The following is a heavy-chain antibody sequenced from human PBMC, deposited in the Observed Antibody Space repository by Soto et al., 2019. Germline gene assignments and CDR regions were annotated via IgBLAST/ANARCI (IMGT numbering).Heavy chain of an antibody. Sequence: PGGSLRLSCAASGFAFSSYSMNWVRQAPGKGLEWVSSISSSSYIYYAGSVKGRFTISRDNAKNSLYLQMNSLRAEDTAVYYCARATEATIGDTDYWGQGTLVTVSS. J-gene: IGHJ4*02. CDR2: ISSSSYI. CDR3: ARATEATIGDTDY. CDR1: GFAFSSYS. V-gene: IGHV3-21*01. D-gene: IGHD5-12*01.